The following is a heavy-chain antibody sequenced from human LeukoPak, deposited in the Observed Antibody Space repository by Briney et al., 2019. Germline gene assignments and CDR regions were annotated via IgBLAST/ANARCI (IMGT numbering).Heavy chain of an antibody. Sequence: SETLSLTCTVSGGSISSSSYYWGWIRQPPGKGLEWIGSIYYSGSTYYNPSLKSRVTISVDTSKNQFSLKLSSVTAADTAVYYCVRDSSVYYFDYWGQGTLVTVSS. D-gene: IGHD3-22*01. CDR3: VRDSSVYYFDY. CDR2: IYYSGST. V-gene: IGHV4-39*01. CDR1: GGSISSSSYY. J-gene: IGHJ4*02.